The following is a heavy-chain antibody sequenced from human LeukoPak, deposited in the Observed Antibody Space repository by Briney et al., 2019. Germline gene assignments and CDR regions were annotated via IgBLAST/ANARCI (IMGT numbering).Heavy chain of an antibody. Sequence: SETLSLACTVSRGYIRCDYLSWIRQPAGKGLEWIGRMYSSGSTYYNRSLESRVTLSVDTSKNQFSLKLNSVTAADTGVYYCARGRPSRAFDIWGQGTMVTVSS. D-gene: IGHD2-2*01. CDR2: MYSSGST. V-gene: IGHV4-4*07. J-gene: IGHJ3*02. CDR3: ARGRPSRAFDI. CDR1: RGYIRCDY.